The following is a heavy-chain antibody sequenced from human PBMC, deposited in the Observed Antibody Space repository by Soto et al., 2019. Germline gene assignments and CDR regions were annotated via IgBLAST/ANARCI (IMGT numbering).Heavy chain of an antibody. Sequence: EVQLLESGGGLVQPGGSLRLSCAASGFIFNAYAMTWVRQAPGKGLEWVSAIGGSGGNRYYAASVKGRFTISRDNSKDTVDLQMSSLRVEDAAVYYCARVASDYINAVDHWGQGILVTVSS. CDR3: ARVASDYINAVDH. CDR2: IGGSGGNR. D-gene: IGHD4-4*01. V-gene: IGHV3-23*01. J-gene: IGHJ4*02. CDR1: GFIFNAYA.